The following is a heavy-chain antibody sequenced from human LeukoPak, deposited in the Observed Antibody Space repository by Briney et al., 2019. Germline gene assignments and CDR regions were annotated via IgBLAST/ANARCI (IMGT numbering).Heavy chain of an antibody. CDR3: ARYSSGWYWFDP. CDR2: IYYSGST. V-gene: IGHV4-39*07. D-gene: IGHD6-19*01. Sequence: SETLSLTCTVSGGSISSSSYYWGWIRQPPGKGLEWIGSIYYSGSTYYNPSLKSRVTISVDTSKNQFSLKLSSVTAADTAVYYCARYSSGWYWFDPWGQGTLVTVSS. J-gene: IGHJ5*02. CDR1: GGSISSSSYY.